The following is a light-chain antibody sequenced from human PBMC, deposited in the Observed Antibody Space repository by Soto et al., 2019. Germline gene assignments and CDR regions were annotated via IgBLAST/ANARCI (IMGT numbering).Light chain of an antibody. CDR1: QDIGND. Sequence: IQMSQSPSSLSASVRDRVTITCRASQDIGNDLGWYQQKPGKAPNLLIYAASSLRSGVPPRFSGSGSGTHFTLTINSLQAEDSATYFCLQDYTYPWTFGQGTKVDIK. V-gene: IGKV1-6*02. CDR3: LQDYTYPWT. J-gene: IGKJ1*01. CDR2: AAS.